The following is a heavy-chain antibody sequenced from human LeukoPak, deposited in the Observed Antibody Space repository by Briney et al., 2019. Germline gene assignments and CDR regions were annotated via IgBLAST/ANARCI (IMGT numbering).Heavy chain of an antibody. CDR3: ARGGEWTGTYPYFQY. Sequence: GGSLRLSCAASGFTFSDYYMTSVRQPPGKGLECIAYVITTSLPIYYAVSVTDRFTISRDNAKNLVYLQMHSLGVDDTAVYYCARGGEWTGTYPYFQYWGQGSLVTVSS. V-gene: IGHV3-11*01. D-gene: IGHD3/OR15-3a*01. J-gene: IGHJ4*02. CDR1: GFTFSDYY. CDR2: VITTSLPI.